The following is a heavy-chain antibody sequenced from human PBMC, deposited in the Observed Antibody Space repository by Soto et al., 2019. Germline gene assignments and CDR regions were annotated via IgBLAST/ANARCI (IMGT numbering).Heavy chain of an antibody. CDR1: GFTFSSYA. CDR2: ISGSGGNT. CDR3: AKDLMSGGYGSGPPARFDP. J-gene: IGHJ5*02. V-gene: IGHV3-23*01. Sequence: EVQLLESGGGLVQPGGSLRLSCAASGFTFSSYAMSWVRQAPGKGLEWVSTISGSGGNTYFADSVKGRSTISRDNSKNPLLLQMNSLRAEDTAVYYCAKDLMSGGYGSGPPARFDPWGQGTLVTVSS. D-gene: IGHD6-19*01.